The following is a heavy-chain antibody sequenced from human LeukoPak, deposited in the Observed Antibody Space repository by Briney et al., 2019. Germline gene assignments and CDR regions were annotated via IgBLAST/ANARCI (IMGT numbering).Heavy chain of an antibody. CDR3: ARGRYCSSTSCYNWFDP. CDR1: GDSVSNNSAA. Sequence: PSQTLSLTCAISGDSVSNNSAAWNWIRQSPSRGPEWLGRTYYRSKWYNDYAVSVKSRITINPDTSKNQFSLQLNSVTPEDTAVYYCARGRYCSSTSCYNWFDPWGQGTLVTVSS. D-gene: IGHD2-2*01. J-gene: IGHJ5*02. V-gene: IGHV6-1*01. CDR2: TYYRSKWYN.